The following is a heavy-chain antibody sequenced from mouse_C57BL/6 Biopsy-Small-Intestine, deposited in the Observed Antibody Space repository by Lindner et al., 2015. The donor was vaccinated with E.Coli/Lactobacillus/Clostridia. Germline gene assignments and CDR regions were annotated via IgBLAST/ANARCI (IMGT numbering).Heavy chain of an antibody. CDR3: ARETGDHGGDAFDI. Sequence: SVKVSCKASEYTFANHYIHWVRQAPGQGLEWMGWINSNSGGTNYAQKFQGRVTLTRDTSITTAYMELSGLTSDDTAVYYCARETGDHGGDAFDIWGQGTTVTV. CDR1: EYTFANHY. CDR2: INSNSGGT. V-gene: IGHV1-53*01. D-gene: IGHD4-1*01. J-gene: IGHJ1*01.